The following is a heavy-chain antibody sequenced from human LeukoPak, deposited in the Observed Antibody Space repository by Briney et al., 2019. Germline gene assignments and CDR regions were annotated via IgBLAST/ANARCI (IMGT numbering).Heavy chain of an antibody. CDR2: VYHSGST. J-gene: IGHJ4*02. CDR3: ARNSSGHSFEY. Sequence: SETLSLTCAVSGYSIISDYYWGWIRQSPGKGLEWIGSVYHSGSTHYNPSLKSRVTMSVGTSENQFSLKLNSVTAADTAVYYCARNSSGHSFEYWGQGSLVTVSS. CDR1: GYSIISDYY. V-gene: IGHV4-38-2*01. D-gene: IGHD6-19*01.